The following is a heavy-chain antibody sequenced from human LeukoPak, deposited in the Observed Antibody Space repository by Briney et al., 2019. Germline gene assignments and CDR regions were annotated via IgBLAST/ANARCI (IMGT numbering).Heavy chain of an antibody. J-gene: IGHJ4*02. Sequence: ASVKVSCKASGYIFTDYYIHWVRQAPGQGLEWMGWINPNSGYTNYAQEFQGRVTMTRDTSIGTGYMELSRLTSDDTAVYYCARGYRFGSNPDYWGQGTVVTVSS. V-gene: IGHV1-2*02. D-gene: IGHD3-10*01. CDR1: GYIFTDYY. CDR3: ARGYRFGSNPDY. CDR2: INPNSGYT.